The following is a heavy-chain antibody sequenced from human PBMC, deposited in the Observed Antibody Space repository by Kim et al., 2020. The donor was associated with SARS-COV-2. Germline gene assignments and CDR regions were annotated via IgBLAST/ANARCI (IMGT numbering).Heavy chain of an antibody. CDR2: INSDGSST. J-gene: IGHJ4*02. D-gene: IGHD1-1*01. CDR3: ARGGVSLDRYFDY. CDR1: GFTFSNYW. Sequence: GGSLRLSCAASGFTFSNYWMHWVRQAPGKGLVWVSRINSDGSSTMYADSVKGRFSIYRDNAKNMLYLQMHRLRVEDMAVYYCARGGVSLDRYFDYWGQGNLVTVSS. V-gene: IGHV3-74*03.